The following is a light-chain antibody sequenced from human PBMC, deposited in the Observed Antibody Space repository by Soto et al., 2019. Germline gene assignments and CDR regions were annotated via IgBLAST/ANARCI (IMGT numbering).Light chain of an antibody. CDR1: SSDVGSYNR. V-gene: IGLV2-18*02. Sequence: QPVLTQPPSVSGSHGQSVTISCTETSSDVGSYNRVSWYQQPPGTAPKLMIYEVSNRPSGVPDRFSGSKSGNTASLTISGLQAEDEADYYCSSYTSSSTYVFGTGTKVTVL. CDR2: EVS. CDR3: SSYTSSSTYV. J-gene: IGLJ1*01.